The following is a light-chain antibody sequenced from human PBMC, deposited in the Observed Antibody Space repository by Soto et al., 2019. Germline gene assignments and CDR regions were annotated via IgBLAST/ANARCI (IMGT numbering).Light chain of an antibody. V-gene: IGKV3-20*01. CDR3: QQYVSMPLT. CDR2: GAS. Sequence: EILLTQSPGTLSLSPGERATLSCRASQSVGTYLAWYQQKPGQAPRLLIYGASSRATGIPDRFSGSGSGTDCTLTISRLEPEDFAVYYCQQYVSMPLTFGGGTKVDIK. J-gene: IGKJ4*01. CDR1: QSVGTY.